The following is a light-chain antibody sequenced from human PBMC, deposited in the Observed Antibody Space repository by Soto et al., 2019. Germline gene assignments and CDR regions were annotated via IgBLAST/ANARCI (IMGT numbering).Light chain of an antibody. J-gene: IGLJ1*01. V-gene: IGLV2-14*03. CDR1: SSDVGGYNY. Sequence: QSVLTQPASGSGAPGQSIAISCTGTSSDVGGYNYVSWYQHHPGKAPKLMVYDVSNRPSGVSNRFSGSKFGNTASLTISGLQAEDEADYYCSSYTSSSTYVFGTGTKVTVL. CDR3: SSYTSSSTYV. CDR2: DVS.